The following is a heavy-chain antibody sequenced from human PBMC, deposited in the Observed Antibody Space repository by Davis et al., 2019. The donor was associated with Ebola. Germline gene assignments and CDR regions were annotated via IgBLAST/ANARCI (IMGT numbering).Heavy chain of an antibody. V-gene: IGHV3-21*01. Sequence: GESLKISCVASGFTFSSYSMNWVRQAPGKGLEWVSSISSSSSYIYYADSVKGRFTISRDNAKNSLYLQMNSLRAEDTAVYYCAREIAVVMFDYWGQGTLVTVSS. D-gene: IGHD3-22*01. CDR3: AREIAVVMFDY. J-gene: IGHJ4*02. CDR2: ISSSSSYI. CDR1: GFTFSSYS.